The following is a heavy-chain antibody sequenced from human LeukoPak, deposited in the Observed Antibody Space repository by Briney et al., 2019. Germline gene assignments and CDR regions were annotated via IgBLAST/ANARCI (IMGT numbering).Heavy chain of an antibody. CDR3: ARDIEAAGLFLDY. D-gene: IGHD6-13*01. Sequence: GESLKISCKGSGYSFTSYWIGWVRQAPGKGLEWVANMKYDGSEKYYVDSVKARFTISRDNAKNSLYLQMNSLRAEETAVYYCARDIEAAGLFLDYWGQGTLVTVSS. V-gene: IGHV3-7*01. J-gene: IGHJ4*02. CDR2: MKYDGSEK. CDR1: GYSFTSYW.